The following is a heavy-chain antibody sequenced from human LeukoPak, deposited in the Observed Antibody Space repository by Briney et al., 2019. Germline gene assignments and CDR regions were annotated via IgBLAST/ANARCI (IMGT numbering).Heavy chain of an antibody. D-gene: IGHD1-1*01. Sequence: GGSLRLSCAASEFTFSRYAMSWVRQAPGKGLEWVSAISGSGAFTYYADSVKGRFTISRDNSKNTLYLQMNSLRAEDTAIYYCAKDPYYNSASYYFDYWGQGTLVTVSS. V-gene: IGHV3-23*01. CDR1: EFTFSRYA. CDR2: ISGSGAFT. CDR3: AKDPYYNSASYYFDY. J-gene: IGHJ4*02.